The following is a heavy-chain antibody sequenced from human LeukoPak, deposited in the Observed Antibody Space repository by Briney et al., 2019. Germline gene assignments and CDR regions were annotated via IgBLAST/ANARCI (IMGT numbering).Heavy chain of an antibody. CDR3: ARCHGGYDYGPVY. CDR2: LSPSGGGT. Sequence: ASVKVSCNASGYIISSYYIHWVRQAPGQGLEWMGILSPSGGGTSYAQRFQGRVSVARDTSTNTVYMELSGLRSEDTAIYYCARCHGGYDYGPVYWGQGTLVTVSS. D-gene: IGHD5-12*01. V-gene: IGHV1-46*03. J-gene: IGHJ4*02. CDR1: GYIISSYY.